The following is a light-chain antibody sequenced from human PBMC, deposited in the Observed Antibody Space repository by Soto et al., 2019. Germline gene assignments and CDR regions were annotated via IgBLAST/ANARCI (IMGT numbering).Light chain of an antibody. CDR3: QQYYSYPPNT. Sequence: AIWMTQSPSSLSASTGDRVTITCRASQGISSYLAWYQQKPGKAPKLLIYAASTLQSGVPSRFSGSGSGTDFTLTISCLQSEDFATYYCQQYYSYPPNTFGQGTKLEIK. CDR2: AAS. CDR1: QGISSY. J-gene: IGKJ2*01. V-gene: IGKV1-8*01.